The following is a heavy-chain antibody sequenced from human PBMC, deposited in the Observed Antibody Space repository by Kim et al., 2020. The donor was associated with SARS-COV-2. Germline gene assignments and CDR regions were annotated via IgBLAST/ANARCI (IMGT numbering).Heavy chain of an antibody. J-gene: IGHJ5*02. Sequence: YAQKFPGRVTMTEDTSTATAYMELSSLRSEDTAVYYCATGAAAGKSNWFDPWGQGTLVTVSS. D-gene: IGHD6-13*01. CDR3: ATGAAAGKSNWFDP. V-gene: IGHV1-24*01.